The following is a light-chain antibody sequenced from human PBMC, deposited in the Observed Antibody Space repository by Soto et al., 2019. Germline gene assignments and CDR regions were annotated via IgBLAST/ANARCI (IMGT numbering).Light chain of an antibody. CDR3: QHYVNWPLT. J-gene: IGKJ4*01. V-gene: IGKV3-15*01. CDR2: DTS. Sequence: EIVMTQSPATLSGSPGEGATLSCRASQGIGDTLAWYQQKPGQTPRLLIYDTSIRATGVPARFSGSRSGAEFTLTISSLQSEDFAVYYCQHYVNWPLTFGGGTKVDIK. CDR1: QGIGDT.